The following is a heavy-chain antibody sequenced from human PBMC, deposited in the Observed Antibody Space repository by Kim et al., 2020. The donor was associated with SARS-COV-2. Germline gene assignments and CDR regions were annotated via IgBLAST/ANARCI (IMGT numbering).Heavy chain of an antibody. CDR1: GGSISSSSYY. CDR2: IYYSGST. D-gene: IGHD6-13*01. CDR3: ARDPDIAAAGTRYYYGMDV. Sequence: SETLSLTCTVSGGSISSSSYYWGWIRQPPGKGLEWIGSIYYSGSTYYNPSLKSRVTISVDTSKNQFSLKLSSVTAADTAVYYCARDPDIAAAGTRYYYGMDVWGQGTTVTVSS. V-gene: IGHV4-39*07. J-gene: IGHJ6*02.